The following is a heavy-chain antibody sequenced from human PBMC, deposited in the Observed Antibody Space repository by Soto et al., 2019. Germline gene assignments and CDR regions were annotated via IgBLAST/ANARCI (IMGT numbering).Heavy chain of an antibody. CDR2: TYYRSKWYS. J-gene: IGHJ4*02. V-gene: IGHV6-1*01. CDR3: ARYTSSGWYLDY. D-gene: IGHD6-19*01. CDR1: GDDVSSYSAA. Sequence: SQTLSLPCVISGDDVSSYSAAWNWIRQSPSRGLEWLGRTYYRSKWYSDYALSVRSRITINPDTSKNQFSLQLTSVTPEDTAMYYCARYTSSGWYLDYWGQGTLVTVSS.